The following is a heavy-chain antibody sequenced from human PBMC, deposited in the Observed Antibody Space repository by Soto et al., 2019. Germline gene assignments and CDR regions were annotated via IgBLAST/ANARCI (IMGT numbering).Heavy chain of an antibody. CDR3: ARDRQLNNWFDP. Sequence: ASVKVSCKASGYILTRYAIHWVRQAPGQSLEWLGWINIGNGDTKYSENFEGRVTITRDISATTAYMELSSLRSEDTALYYCARDRQLNNWFDPWGQETLVTVSS. CDR1: GYILTRYA. D-gene: IGHD6-6*01. CDR2: INIGNGDT. V-gene: IGHV1-3*04. J-gene: IGHJ5*02.